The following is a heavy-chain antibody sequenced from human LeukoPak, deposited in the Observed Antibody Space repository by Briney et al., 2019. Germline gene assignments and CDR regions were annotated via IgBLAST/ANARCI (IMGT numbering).Heavy chain of an antibody. D-gene: IGHD2-8*01. CDR3: ARVATNDRRNAFDI. CDR2: ITNNGGKT. J-gene: IGHJ3*02. CDR1: GFXFTTYA. V-gene: IGHV3-64*01. Sequence: GGSLRLSCAASGFXFTTYAINWVRQAPGKGLEFVSAITNNGGKTYYANSVKGRFTISRDNSKNTLYLQMGSLRAEDMAVYYCARVATNDRRNAFDIWGQGTMVTVSS.